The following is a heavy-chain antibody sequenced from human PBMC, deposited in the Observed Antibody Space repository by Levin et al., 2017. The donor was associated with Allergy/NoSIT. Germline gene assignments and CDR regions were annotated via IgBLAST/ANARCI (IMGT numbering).Heavy chain of an antibody. J-gene: IGHJ6*02. V-gene: IGHV3-23*01. CDR3: AKEHDYGDYVDYYYYGMDV. D-gene: IGHD4-17*01. CDR2: ISGSGGST. CDR1: GFTFSSYA. Sequence: LSLTCAASGFTFSSYAMSWVRQAPGKGLEWVSAISGSGGSTYYADSVKGRFTISRDNSKNTLYLQMNSLRAEDTAVYYCAKEHDYGDYVDYYYYGMDVWGQGTTVTVSS.